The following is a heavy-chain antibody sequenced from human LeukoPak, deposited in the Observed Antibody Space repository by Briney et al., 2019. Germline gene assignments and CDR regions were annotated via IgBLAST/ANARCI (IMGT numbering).Heavy chain of an antibody. CDR2: IIPVLGIA. J-gene: IGHJ4*02. V-gene: IGHV1-69*04. CDR1: GGTFSSYA. D-gene: IGHD3-10*01. CDR3: ARIITMVRGVTDDY. Sequence: SVKVSCEASGGTFSSYAISWVRQAPGQGLEWMGRIIPVLGIANYAQKFQGRVTITADKSTSTAYMELSSLRSEDTAVYYCARIITMVRGVTDDYWGQGTLVTVSS.